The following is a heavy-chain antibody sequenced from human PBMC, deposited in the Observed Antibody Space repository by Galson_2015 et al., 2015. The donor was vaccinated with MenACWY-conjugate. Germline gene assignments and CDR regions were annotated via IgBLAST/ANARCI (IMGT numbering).Heavy chain of an antibody. CDR2: ISYDGSNK. D-gene: IGHD1-26*01. V-gene: IGHV3-30*03. CDR1: GFTFSSYG. Sequence: SLRLSCAASGFTFSSYGMHWVRQAPGKGLEWVAVISYDGSNKYYADSVKGRFTISRDNSKNTLYLQMNSLRAEDTAVYYCARKHSGSYFPYSSDFSRTDVSGHGTTVTVSS. J-gene: IGHJ6*01. CDR3: ARKHSGSYFPYSSDFSRTDV.